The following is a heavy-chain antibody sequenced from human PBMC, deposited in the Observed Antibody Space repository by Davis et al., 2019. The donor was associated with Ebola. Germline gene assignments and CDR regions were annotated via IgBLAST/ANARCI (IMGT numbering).Heavy chain of an antibody. CDR2: VTSSGGGT. CDR3: AKGGSGWPSDYSYGMGV. V-gene: IGHV3-23*01. J-gene: IGHJ6*04. CDR1: GFIFSSYA. D-gene: IGHD6-19*01. Sequence: GGSLRLSCPASGFIFSSYAMTWARQAPGKGLEWVSAVTSSGGGTYYADSVKGRFTISRDNSKNTLYLQMNSLRVEDTAVYYCAKGGSGWPSDYSYGMGVWGKGTTVTVSS.